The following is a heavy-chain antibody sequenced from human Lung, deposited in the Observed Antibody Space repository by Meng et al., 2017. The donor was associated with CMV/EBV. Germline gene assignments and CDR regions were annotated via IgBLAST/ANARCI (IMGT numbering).Heavy chain of an antibody. V-gene: IGHV4-59*01. Sequence: SETLSLTCTVSGGSISSYYWSWIRQPPGEGLEWIGYIYYSGSTSYNPSFKSRVTISVDTSKNQFSLKLSSVTATDTAVYYCARDGPAVAPNWGQGPLVTVSS. J-gene: IGHJ4*02. CDR3: ARDGPAVAPN. D-gene: IGHD6-19*01. CDR1: GGSISSYY. CDR2: IYYSGST.